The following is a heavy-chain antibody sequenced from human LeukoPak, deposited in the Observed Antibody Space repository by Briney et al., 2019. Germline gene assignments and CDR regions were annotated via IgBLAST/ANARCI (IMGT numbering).Heavy chain of an antibody. Sequence: GGSLRLSCAASGFTFSNAWMSWVRQAPGKGLEWAGRLKSKTDGETTDYTAPVKGRFTISRDDSKNTLYLQMNSLRAEDTAVYYCAKTYRYCSGGSCYSREPFDYWGQGTLVTVSS. J-gene: IGHJ4*02. D-gene: IGHD2-15*01. V-gene: IGHV3-15*01. CDR3: AKTYRYCSGGSCYSREPFDY. CDR2: LKSKTDGETT. CDR1: GFTFSNAW.